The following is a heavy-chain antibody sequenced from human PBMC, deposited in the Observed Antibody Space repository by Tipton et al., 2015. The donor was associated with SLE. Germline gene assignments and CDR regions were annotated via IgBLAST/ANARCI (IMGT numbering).Heavy chain of an antibody. J-gene: IGHJ4*02. V-gene: IGHV3-7*03. CDR1: GFTFSSYW. D-gene: IGHD2-21*02. CDR2: IKQDGSEK. CDR3: AKGTLKCDS. Sequence: SLRLSCAASGFTFSSYWMSWVRQAPGKGLEWVANIKQDGSEKYYVDSVKGRFTISRDNAKNMLFLEMNSLRVEDTAVYYCAKGTLKCDSWGQGTLVTVSS.